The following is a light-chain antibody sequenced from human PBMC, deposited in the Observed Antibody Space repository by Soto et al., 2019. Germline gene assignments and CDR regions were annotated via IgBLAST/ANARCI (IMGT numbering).Light chain of an antibody. V-gene: IGKV1-39*01. CDR1: QSISSY. J-gene: IGKJ4*01. CDR3: QQSYSTPHT. CDR2: AAS. Sequence: DIQMTQSPSSLSASVGHRVTITCRSSQSISSYLNWYQQKPGKAPKLLIYAASSLQSGVPSRFSGSGSGTDFTLTISSPQPEDFATYYCQQSYSTPHTFGGGTKVDIK.